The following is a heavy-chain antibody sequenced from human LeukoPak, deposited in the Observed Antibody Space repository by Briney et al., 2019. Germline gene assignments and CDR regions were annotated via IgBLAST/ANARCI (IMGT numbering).Heavy chain of an antibody. Sequence: GSLRLSCAASGFSFSSYAMSWVRQAPGKGLEWVSSISGSGDNTYYAESVKGRFTISRDNSKNTLFLQMNSLRAEDTAVFYCAKRSGYTTGWFFDFWGQGTLVSVSS. V-gene: IGHV3-23*01. CDR3: AKRSGYTTGWFFDF. J-gene: IGHJ4*02. CDR2: ISGSGDNT. D-gene: IGHD6-19*01. CDR1: GFSFSSYA.